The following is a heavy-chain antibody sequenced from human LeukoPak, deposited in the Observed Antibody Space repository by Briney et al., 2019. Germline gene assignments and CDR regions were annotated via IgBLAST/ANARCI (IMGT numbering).Heavy chain of an antibody. J-gene: IGHJ3*02. CDR1: GFTFSNTW. D-gene: IGHD5-12*01. V-gene: IGHV3-15*01. CDR3: TRDRNILATGLAFDI. Sequence: GGSLRLSCAASGFTFSNTWMSWVRQAPGKGLEWVGRIKTKTDGGTTDYAAPVEGRFTISRDDSKNMLYLQMNSLKTEDTAVYYCTRDRNILATGLAFDIWGQGTMVTVSS. CDR2: IKTKTDGGTT.